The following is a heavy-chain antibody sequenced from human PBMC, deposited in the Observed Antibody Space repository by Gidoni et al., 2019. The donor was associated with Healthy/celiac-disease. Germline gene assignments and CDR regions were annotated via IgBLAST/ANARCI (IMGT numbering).Heavy chain of an antibody. Sequence: EVQLLESGGGLVQPGGSLRLSCAASGFTFSSYAMSWVRQAPGKGLEWVSAISGSGGSTYYADSVKGRFTISRDNSKNTLYLQMNSLRAEDTAVYYCAKGGYGDYYYYYGMDVWGQGTTVTVSS. V-gene: IGHV3-23*01. D-gene: IGHD5-18*01. CDR1: GFTFSSYA. J-gene: IGHJ6*02. CDR3: AKGGYGDYYYYYGMDV. CDR2: ISGSGGST.